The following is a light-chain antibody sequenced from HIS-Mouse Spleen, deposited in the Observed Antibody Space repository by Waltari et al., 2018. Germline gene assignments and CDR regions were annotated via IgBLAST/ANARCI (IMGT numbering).Light chain of an antibody. Sequence: QSALTQPASVSGSPGQSITIPCTGTSSYVGSYNLVSWYQQHPGKAPKLMIYEGSKRPSGVSNRFSGSKSGNTASLTISGLQAEDEADYYCCSYAGSSTYWVFGGGTKLTVL. CDR3: CSYAGSSTYWV. CDR1: SSYVGSYNL. J-gene: IGLJ3*02. V-gene: IGLV2-23*01. CDR2: EGS.